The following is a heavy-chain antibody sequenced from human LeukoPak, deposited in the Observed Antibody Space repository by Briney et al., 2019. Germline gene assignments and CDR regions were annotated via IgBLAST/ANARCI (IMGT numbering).Heavy chain of an antibody. CDR2: ISGSGGST. Sequence: GGSLRLSCAASGFTFSSYGMSWVRQAPGKGLEWVSAISGSGGSTYYADSVKGRFTISRDNSKNTLYLQMNSLRAKDTAVYYGAKCNLVRGVKEDYYYMDVWGKGTTVTVSS. J-gene: IGHJ6*03. CDR3: AKCNLVRGVKEDYYYMDV. CDR1: GFTFSSYG. V-gene: IGHV3-23*01. D-gene: IGHD3-10*01.